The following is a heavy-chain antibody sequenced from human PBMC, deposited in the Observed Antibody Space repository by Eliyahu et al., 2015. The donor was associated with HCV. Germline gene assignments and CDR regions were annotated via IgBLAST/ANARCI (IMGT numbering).Heavy chain of an antibody. CDR2: INHSGXT. J-gene: IGHJ4*02. CDR1: GXXXXGYY. V-gene: IGHV4-34*01. Sequence: QVQLQQWGAGLLKPSETLSLTCAVYGXXXXGYYWSWIXQPPGKGLEWIGEINHSGXTNYNPSLKSRVTISVDTSKNQFSLKLSSVTAADTAVYYCARRQQLVLVIDYFDYWGQGTLVTVSS. D-gene: IGHD6-13*01. CDR3: ARRQQLVLVIDYFDY.